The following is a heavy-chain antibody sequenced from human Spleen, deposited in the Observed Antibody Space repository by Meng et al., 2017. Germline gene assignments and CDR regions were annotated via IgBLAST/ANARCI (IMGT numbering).Heavy chain of an antibody. J-gene: IGHJ5*01. CDR2: LNYSGST. Sequence: GQLMKWGAGIFKPSETLALNCAVYGGSFSGHYCGWFRQTPGQGLEWIGELNYSGSTTYNPSLKSRVTISVDPSKNQFSLKLSSVNAADTAVYYCASWSRYFDWLLPDSWGQGTLVTVSS. V-gene: IGHV4-34*01. CDR1: GGSFSGHY. CDR3: ASWSRYFDWLLPDS. D-gene: IGHD3-9*01.